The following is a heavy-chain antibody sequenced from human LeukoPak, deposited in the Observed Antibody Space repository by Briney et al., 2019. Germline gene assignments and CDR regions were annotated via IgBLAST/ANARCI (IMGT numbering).Heavy chain of an antibody. CDR1: GYTFTTYG. D-gene: IGHD4-17*01. CDR3: ATLTTSRYFDY. Sequence: ASVTVSCKASGYTFTTYGISWVRQAPGQGLEWMGWISAYNGNTNYAQKLQGRVTMTTDTSTSTAYMDLRSLRSDDTAVYYCATLTTSRYFDYWGQGTLVTVSS. CDR2: ISAYNGNT. V-gene: IGHV1-18*01. J-gene: IGHJ4*02.